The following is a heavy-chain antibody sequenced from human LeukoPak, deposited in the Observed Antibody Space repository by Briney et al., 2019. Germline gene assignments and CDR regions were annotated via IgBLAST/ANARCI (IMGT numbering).Heavy chain of an antibody. V-gene: IGHV1-69*05. CDR1: GGTFSSYA. Sequence: SVKVSCKASGGTFSSYAISWARQAPGQGLEWMGRIIPIFGTANYAQKFQGRVTITTDESTSTAYMELSSLRSEDTAVYYCAREEMATSHFDYWGQGTLVTVSS. D-gene: IGHD5-24*01. CDR3: AREEMATSHFDY. CDR2: IIPIFGTA. J-gene: IGHJ4*02.